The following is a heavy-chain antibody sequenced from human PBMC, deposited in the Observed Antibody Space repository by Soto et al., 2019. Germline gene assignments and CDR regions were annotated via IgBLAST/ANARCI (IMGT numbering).Heavy chain of an antibody. CDR2: IDYSGSA. V-gene: IGHV4-39*01. CDR3: ARHGVDYGDYASYYYYGMDA. Sequence: QLQLQESGPGLVKPSETLSLTCTVSGGSISSSTYYWGWIRQPPGKGLEWIGMIDYSGSAYYTPSLKSRITISKDTSKNQFSLRLSSVTAADTAVYYCARHGVDYGDYASYYYYGMDAWGRGTTVTVSS. CDR1: GGSISSSTYY. J-gene: IGHJ6*02. D-gene: IGHD4-17*01.